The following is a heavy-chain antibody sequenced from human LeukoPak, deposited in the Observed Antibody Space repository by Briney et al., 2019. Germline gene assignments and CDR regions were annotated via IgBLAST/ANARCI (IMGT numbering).Heavy chain of an antibody. CDR3: ARLGGGGGYCSSTSCYKTLDY. CDR1: GYSFTSYW. CDR2: IYPGDSVT. D-gene: IGHD2-2*02. Sequence: GESLKISCKGSGYSFTSYWIGWVRQMPGKGLEWMGIIYPGDSVTRYSPSFQGQVTISADKSISTAYLQWSSLKASDTAMYYCARLGGGGGYCSSTSCYKTLDYWGQGTLVTVSS. V-gene: IGHV5-51*01. J-gene: IGHJ4*02.